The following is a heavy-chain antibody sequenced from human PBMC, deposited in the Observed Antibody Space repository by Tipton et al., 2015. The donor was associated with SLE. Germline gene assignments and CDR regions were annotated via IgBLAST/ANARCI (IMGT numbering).Heavy chain of an antibody. V-gene: IGHV3-48*03. CDR2: VSSRGRTK. CDR1: GFTLATYE. Sequence: SLRLSCIASGFTLATYEMNWVRQAPGKGLEWVAYVSSRGRTKSYADSVNGRFAASRDNSENSIYLQMDNLRTEDTAIYFCARTDSLSAWYYHWYFDLWGRGTLVTVSS. D-gene: IGHD6-19*01. J-gene: IGHJ2*01. CDR3: ARTDSLSAWYYHWYFDL.